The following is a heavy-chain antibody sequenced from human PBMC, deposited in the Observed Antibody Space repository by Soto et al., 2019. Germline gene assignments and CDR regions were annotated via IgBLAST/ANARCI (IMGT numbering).Heavy chain of an antibody. CDR1: GFSLSTSGVG. V-gene: IGHV2-5*02. D-gene: IGHD2-15*01. CDR3: AHLAFCGGSCYYFDY. J-gene: IGHJ4*02. CDR2: LFWDDDD. Sequence: QITLKESGPTLVKPTQTLTLTCTFSGFSLSTSGVGVGWIRQPPGKALEWLALLFWDDDDRYSPSLKSRLTITKDTSKDQVVLTMTNMDPEDTATYFCAHLAFCGGSCYYFDYWGLGTLVTVSS.